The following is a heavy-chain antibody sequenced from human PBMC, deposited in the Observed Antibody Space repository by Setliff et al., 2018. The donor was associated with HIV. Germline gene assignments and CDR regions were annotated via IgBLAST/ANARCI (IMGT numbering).Heavy chain of an antibody. CDR1: GGTFSNYV. Sequence: SVKVSCKASGGTFSNYVINWVRQAPGQGLEWMGGIIPMFGTANYAQKFQGRVTITADKSTSTVYLDLRSLTSEDTAMYYCARSVWAVVVPTDPAVDAFAIWGQGTMVTVSS. CDR3: ARSVWAVVVPTDPAVDAFAI. V-gene: IGHV1-69*06. CDR2: IIPMFGTA. D-gene: IGHD2-2*01. J-gene: IGHJ3*02.